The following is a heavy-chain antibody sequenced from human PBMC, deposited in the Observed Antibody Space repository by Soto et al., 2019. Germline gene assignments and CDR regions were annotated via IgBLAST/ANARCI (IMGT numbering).Heavy chain of an antibody. V-gene: IGHV1-69*01. CDR2: FIPIFGTT. CDR1: GGTFSSYA. Sequence: QVHLLQSGAEGKKPGASVKVSCKASGGTFSSYAISWVRQAPGQGLEWMGGFIPIFGTTNYAQKFQGRVTITADESTSTAYMELSSLRSEDTAVYYCTRDRGRRYNDGRGYYYSAYWGQGTLVTVSS. J-gene: IGHJ4*02. CDR3: TRDRGRRYNDGRGYYYSAY. D-gene: IGHD3-22*01.